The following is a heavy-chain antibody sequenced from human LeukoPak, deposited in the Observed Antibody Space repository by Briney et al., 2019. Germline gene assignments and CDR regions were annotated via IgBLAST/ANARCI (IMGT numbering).Heavy chain of an antibody. D-gene: IGHD5-18*01. J-gene: IGHJ4*02. CDR1: GGSISSYY. CDR2: IYYSGST. Sequence: PSETLSLTCNVSGGSISSYYWSWIRQPPGKGLEWIGYIYYSGSTNYNPSLKSRVTISVDTAKNQFSLRLSYVTAADTAVYYCARGGYSYGYDDDFDYWGQGTLVTVSS. CDR3: ARGGYSYGYDDDFDY. V-gene: IGHV4-59*01.